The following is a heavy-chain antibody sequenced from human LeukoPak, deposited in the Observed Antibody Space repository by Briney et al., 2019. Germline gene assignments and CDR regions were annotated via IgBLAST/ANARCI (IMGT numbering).Heavy chain of an antibody. V-gene: IGHV3-23*01. D-gene: IGHD4-17*01. Sequence: GGSLRLSCAASGYTFISYAMTWVRQAPGKGLEWVSAISGSGGSTYYADSVKGRFTISRDNSKNTLYMQMNSLRAEDTAVYYCAKHTVTKSFDYWGQGTLVTVSS. CDR2: ISGSGGST. J-gene: IGHJ4*02. CDR3: AKHTVTKSFDY. CDR1: GYTFISYA.